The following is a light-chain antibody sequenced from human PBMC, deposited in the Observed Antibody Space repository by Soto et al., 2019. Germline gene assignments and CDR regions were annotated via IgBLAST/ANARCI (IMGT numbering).Light chain of an antibody. CDR3: HQFGSSPRT. J-gene: IGKJ1*01. V-gene: IGKV3-20*01. CDR2: GPS. Sequence: EIVLTQSPGTLSLSPGERATLSCRASQNVNSNHLAWYQQKPGQAPRLLIYGPSSRATGIPERFSGSGSGTDFTLTISRLEPEDFAVYLCHQFGSSPRTVGHGTKVEIK. CDR1: QNVNSNH.